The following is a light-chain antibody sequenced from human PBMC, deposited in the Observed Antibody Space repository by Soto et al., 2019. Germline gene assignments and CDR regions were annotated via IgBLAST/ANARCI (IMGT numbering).Light chain of an antibody. CDR2: DVG. CDR1: SGDVGGYNY. Sequence: QSALTQPASVSGSPGQSITISCTGTSGDVGGYNYVSWYQHRPGEVPKLIIFDVGSRPSGVSDRFSGSKSGDTASLTISGLRAEDEAAYYCYSYRNTAARYVFGAGTKLTVL. CDR3: YSYRNTAARYV. V-gene: IGLV2-14*03. J-gene: IGLJ1*01.